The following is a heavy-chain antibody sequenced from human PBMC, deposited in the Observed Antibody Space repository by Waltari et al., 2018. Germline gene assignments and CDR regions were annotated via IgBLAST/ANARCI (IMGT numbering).Heavy chain of an antibody. D-gene: IGHD6-6*01. Sequence: EVQLVQSGAEVNKPGESLKISCKGSGYVFTNYWIGWVRQMPVKGLECMGIIFPSDSDTRYNPSFQGQVTISADKSINTAYLQWRSLKASDTAMYYCARHGSIGARQNWFDPWGQGTVVTVSS. CDR3: ARHGSIGARQNWFDP. CDR2: IFPSDSDT. CDR1: GYVFTNYW. V-gene: IGHV5-51*01. J-gene: IGHJ5*02.